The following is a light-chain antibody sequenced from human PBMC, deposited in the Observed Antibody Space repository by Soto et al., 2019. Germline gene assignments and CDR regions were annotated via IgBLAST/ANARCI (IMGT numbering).Light chain of an antibody. CDR3: QQYNNWPPSFT. CDR1: QSISSN. V-gene: IGKV3-15*01. J-gene: IGKJ3*01. Sequence: EIVMTQSPATLSVSPGERATLSCRASQSISSNLAWYQQKPGQAPRLLIYGASTRATGIPARFSGSGSGTEFTLTISRLQSEVFAVYYCQQYNNWPPSFTFGPGTKVDIK. CDR2: GAS.